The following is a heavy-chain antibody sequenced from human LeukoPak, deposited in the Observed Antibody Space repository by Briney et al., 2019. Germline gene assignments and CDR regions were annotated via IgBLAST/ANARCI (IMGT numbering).Heavy chain of an antibody. D-gene: IGHD4-11*01. CDR2: IDPNSGGT. CDR3: ARVLHVNYAAFDI. J-gene: IGHJ3*02. Sequence: ASVKVSCKASGYTFTSYDINWVRQAPGQGLEWMGWIDPNSGGTNYAQNFQGRITMTRDTSINTDYIELSRLRSDDTAVYYCARVLHVNYAAFDIWGQGTMVTVSS. CDR1: GYTFTSYD. V-gene: IGHV1-2*02.